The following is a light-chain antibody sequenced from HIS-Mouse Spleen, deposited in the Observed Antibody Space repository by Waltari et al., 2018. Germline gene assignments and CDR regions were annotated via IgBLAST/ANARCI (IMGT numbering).Light chain of an antibody. Sequence: SYELTQPPSVSVSPGQTARITCSGDALPKKFAYWYQQKSGQAPVLVIYEDSKRPSGIPEGCSGSSSGTMDTLTISGAQVEDEADYYCYSTDSSGNHRVFGGGTKLTV. CDR1: ALPKKF. CDR2: EDS. CDR3: YSTDSSGNHRV. J-gene: IGLJ2*01. V-gene: IGLV3-10*01.